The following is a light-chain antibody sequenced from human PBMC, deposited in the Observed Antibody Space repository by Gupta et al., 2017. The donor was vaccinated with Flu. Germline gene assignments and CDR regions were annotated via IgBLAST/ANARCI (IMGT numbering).Light chain of an antibody. CDR1: QSVSSS. CDR3: QQYDNWPPWT. Sequence: EIVLTHSPATLSVSPGERASLSCRASQSVSSSIAWSQQRPGQAPRLLIYAVSTRATGVPARFSGSRSGTEFTLTISSLQSEDFAIYYCQQYDNWPPWTFGQGTKVEI. V-gene: IGKV3-15*01. CDR2: AVS. J-gene: IGKJ1*01.